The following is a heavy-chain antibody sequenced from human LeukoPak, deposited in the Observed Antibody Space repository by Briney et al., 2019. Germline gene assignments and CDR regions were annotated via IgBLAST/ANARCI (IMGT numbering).Heavy chain of an antibody. CDR2: ISGYNGHT. CDR3: ARASGAGQQLDH. CDR1: GYTFTSYG. V-gene: IGHV1-18*01. D-gene: IGHD6-13*01. J-gene: IGHJ4*02. Sequence: ASVKVSCKASGYTFTSYGISWVRQAPGQGLEWMGWISGYNGHTNYAQKLQGRVTMTTDTSTSTAYMELSSLRSEDTAVYYCARASGAGQQLDHWGQGTLVTVSS.